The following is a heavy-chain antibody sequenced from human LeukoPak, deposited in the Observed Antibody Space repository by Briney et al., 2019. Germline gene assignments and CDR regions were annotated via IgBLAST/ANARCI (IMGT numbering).Heavy chain of an antibody. CDR1: GGSISSYY. J-gene: IGHJ4*02. V-gene: IGHV4-34*01. CDR2: INHSGST. D-gene: IGHD6-6*01. Sequence: PSETLSLTCTVSGGSISSYYWSWIRQPPGKGLEWIGEINHSGSTNYNPSLKSRVTISVDTSKNQFSLKLSSVTAADTAVYYCARHLKYSSSTRFDYWGQGTLVTVSS. CDR3: ARHLKYSSSTRFDY.